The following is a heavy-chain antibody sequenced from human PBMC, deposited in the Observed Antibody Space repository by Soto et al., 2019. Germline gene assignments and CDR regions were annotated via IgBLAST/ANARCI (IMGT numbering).Heavy chain of an antibody. V-gene: IGHV1-69*13. Sequence: ASVKVSCKASGGTFSSYAISWVRQAPGQRLEWMGGIIPIFGTANYAQKFQGRVTITADESTSTAYMELSSLRSEDTAVYYCAKKTYYYDSSGYQLYYYYGMDFWGQGTTVTVSS. CDR3: AKKTYYYDSSGYQLYYYYGMDF. D-gene: IGHD3-22*01. J-gene: IGHJ6*02. CDR1: GGTFSSYA. CDR2: IIPIFGTA.